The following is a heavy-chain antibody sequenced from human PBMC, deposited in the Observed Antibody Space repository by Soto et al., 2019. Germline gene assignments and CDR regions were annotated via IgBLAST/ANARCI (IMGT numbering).Heavy chain of an antibody. J-gene: IGHJ6*02. D-gene: IGHD2-15*01. CDR2: ISYDGSNK. CDR1: GFTFSSYG. Sequence: QVQLVESGGGVVQPGRSLRLSCAASGFTFSSYGMHWVRQAPGKGLEWVAVISYDGSNKYYADSVKGRFTISRDNSKNTLDLQMNSLRAEDTAVYYCAKDLPLIVVVVAATYGGGMDVWGQGTTVTVSS. CDR3: AKDLPLIVVVVAATYGGGMDV. V-gene: IGHV3-30*18.